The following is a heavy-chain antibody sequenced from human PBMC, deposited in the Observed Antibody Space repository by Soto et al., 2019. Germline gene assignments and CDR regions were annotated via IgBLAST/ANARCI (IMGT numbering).Heavy chain of an antibody. D-gene: IGHD3-10*01. CDR2: ISYDGSNK. CDR3: AKEGELLWFGEPNKGFDY. J-gene: IGHJ4*02. V-gene: IGHV3-30*18. CDR1: GFTFSSYG. Sequence: GGSLRLSCAASGFTFSSYGMHWVRQAPGKGLEWVAVISYDGSNKYYADSVKGRFTISRDNSKNTLYLQMNSLRAEDTAVYYCAKEGELLWFGEPNKGFDYWGQGTLVTVSS.